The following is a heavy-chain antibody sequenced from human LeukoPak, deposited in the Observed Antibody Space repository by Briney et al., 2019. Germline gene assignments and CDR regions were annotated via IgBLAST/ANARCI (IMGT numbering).Heavy chain of an antibody. CDR3: TKLNALDASDT. D-gene: IGHD1-7*01. CDR1: GFTFANDW. J-gene: IGHJ3*02. V-gene: IGHV3-15*01. CDR2: IRNKADGGTA. Sequence: GGSLRLSCAASGFTFANDWMSWVRQAPGKGLEWVGRIRNKADGGTADYAAPVKGRITISRDDSTDTLYLQMSSLKTEDTAVYYCTKLNALDASDTWGQGTMVTVSS.